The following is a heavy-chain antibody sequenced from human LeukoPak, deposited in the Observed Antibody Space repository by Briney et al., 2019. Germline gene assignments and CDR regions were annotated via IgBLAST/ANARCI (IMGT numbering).Heavy chain of an antibody. CDR1: GFTFSSYG. J-gene: IGHJ4*02. CDR3: ARSTVRGVIITPRY. V-gene: IGHV3-74*01. Sequence: GGSLRLSCAASGFTFSSYGMHWVRQAPGKGLVWVSRINSDGSSTSYADSVKGRFTISRDNAKNTLYLQMNSLRAEDTAVYYCARSTVRGVIITPRYWGQGTLVTVSS. CDR2: INSDGSST. D-gene: IGHD3-10*01.